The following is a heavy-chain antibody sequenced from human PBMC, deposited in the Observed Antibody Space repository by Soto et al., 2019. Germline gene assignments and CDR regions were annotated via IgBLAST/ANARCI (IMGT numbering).Heavy chain of an antibody. D-gene: IGHD6-13*01. Sequence: EVQLVESGGGLVQPGRSLRLSCAASGFTFDDYAMHWVRQAPGKGLEWVSGISWNSGTIVYADSVKGRFTISRDNAKNSLYLQMHSLRGEDTALYYCAKDMRGGSSSSRYYYGLDVWGHGTTVTVSS. CDR3: AKDMRGGSSSSRYYYGLDV. CDR1: GFTFDDYA. CDR2: ISWNSGTI. V-gene: IGHV3-9*01. J-gene: IGHJ6*02.